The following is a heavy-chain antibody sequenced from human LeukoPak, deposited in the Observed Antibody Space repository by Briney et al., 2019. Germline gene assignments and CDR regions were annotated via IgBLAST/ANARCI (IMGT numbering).Heavy chain of an antibody. D-gene: IGHD6-19*01. CDR3: AREVVVAGKGGFDY. J-gene: IGHJ4*02. V-gene: IGHV4-31*03. CDR2: IYYSGST. Sequence: SETLSLTCTVSGGSISSGGYYWSWIRQHPGKGLEWIGYIYYSGSTYYNPSLKSRVTISVDTSKNQFSLKLSSVTAADTAVYYCAREVVVAGKGGFDYWGQGTLVTVSS. CDR1: GGSISSGGYY.